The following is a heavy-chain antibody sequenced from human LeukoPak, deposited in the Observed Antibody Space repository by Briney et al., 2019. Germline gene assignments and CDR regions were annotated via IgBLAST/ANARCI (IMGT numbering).Heavy chain of an antibody. CDR1: GFTVSRNY. D-gene: IGHD5-18*01. CDR2: LYSDGST. Sequence: GGSLRLSCAASGFTVSRNYMSWVRQAPGKGLEWVSVLYSDGSTYHADSVRGRFTISRDNSKNTLYLQMNRLRAEDTAVYYCAKVNSYGYGFFGYWGQGTLVTVSS. V-gene: IGHV3-53*01. CDR3: AKVNSYGYGFFGY. J-gene: IGHJ4*02.